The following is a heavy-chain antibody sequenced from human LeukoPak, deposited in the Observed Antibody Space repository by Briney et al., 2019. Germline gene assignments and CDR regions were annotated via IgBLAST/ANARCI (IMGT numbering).Heavy chain of an antibody. Sequence: PSETLSLTCTVSGGSISSSSYYWGWIRQPPGKGLEWIGSIYYSGSTYYNPSLKSRVTISVDTSKNQFSLKLSSVTAADTAVYYCARVSQLGYYYYMDVWGKGTTVTVSS. CDR2: IYYSGST. D-gene: IGHD1-1*01. CDR1: GGSISSSSYY. J-gene: IGHJ6*03. CDR3: ARVSQLGYYYYMDV. V-gene: IGHV4-39*07.